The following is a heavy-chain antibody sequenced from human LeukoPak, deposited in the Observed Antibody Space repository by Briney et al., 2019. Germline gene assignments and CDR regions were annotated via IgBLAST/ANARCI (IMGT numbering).Heavy chain of an antibody. CDR1: GFTFSSYA. V-gene: IGHV3-64*01. Sequence: PGGSLRLSCAASGFTFSSYAMHWVRQAPGKGLEYVSAISSNGGSTYYANSVKGRFTISRDNSKSTLYLQMGSLRADDMAVYYCARRAKDFWSGYHDYWGQGTLVTVSS. D-gene: IGHD3-3*01. CDR3: ARRAKDFWSGYHDY. J-gene: IGHJ4*02. CDR2: ISSNGGST.